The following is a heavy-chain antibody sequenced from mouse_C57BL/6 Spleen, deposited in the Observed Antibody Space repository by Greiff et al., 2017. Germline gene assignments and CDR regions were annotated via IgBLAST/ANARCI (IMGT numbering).Heavy chain of an antibody. CDR3: AGGSSYGYFDV. CDR2: ISYDGSN. CDR1: GYSITSGYY. Sequence: EVQRVESGPGLVKPSQSLPLTCPVTGYSITSGYYWNWIRQFPGNKLEWMGYISYDGSNNYNPSLKNRISITRDTSKNQFFLKLNSVTTEATASYYCAGGSSYGYFDVRGTGTTVTVSS. D-gene: IGHD1-1*01. V-gene: IGHV3-6*01. J-gene: IGHJ1*03.